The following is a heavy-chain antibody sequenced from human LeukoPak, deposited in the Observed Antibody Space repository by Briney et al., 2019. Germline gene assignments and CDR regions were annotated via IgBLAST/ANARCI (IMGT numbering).Heavy chain of an antibody. D-gene: IGHD3-22*01. CDR2: IYTSGST. V-gene: IGHV4-4*07. Sequence: PSETLSLTCAVYGGSFSGYYWSWIRQPPGKGLEWIGRIYTSGSTNYNPSLKSRVTMSVDTSKNQFSLKLSSVTAADTAVYYCARESLAYYYDSSTDWGQGTLVTVSS. CDR3: ARESLAYYYDSSTD. J-gene: IGHJ4*02. CDR1: GGSFSGYY.